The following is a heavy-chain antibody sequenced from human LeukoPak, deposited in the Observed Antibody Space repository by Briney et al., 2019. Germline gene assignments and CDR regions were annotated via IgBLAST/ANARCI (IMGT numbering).Heavy chain of an antibody. D-gene: IGHD2-2*01. CDR1: GYTFTNYS. CDR2: INAGNGNT. Sequence: ASVKVSCKASGYTFTNYSMHWVRQAPGQRLEWMGWINAGNGNTRYSQRFQGRVTLTRDTSASTSYMELSSLTSEDTAVYYCAHSSTSCYSCYYYGMDVWGQGTTVTVSS. J-gene: IGHJ6*02. CDR3: AHSSTSCYSCYYYGMDV. V-gene: IGHV1-3*01.